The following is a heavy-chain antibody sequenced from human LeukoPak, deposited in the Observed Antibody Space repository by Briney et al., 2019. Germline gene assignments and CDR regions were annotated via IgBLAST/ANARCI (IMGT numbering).Heavy chain of an antibody. D-gene: IGHD5-12*01. Sequence: PSETLSLTCTVSGGSISSYYWSWIRQPPGKGLEWIGYIYYSGSTNYNPSLKSRVTTSVDTSKNQFSLKLSSVTAADTAVYYCARLPSRGRFDPWGQGTLVTVSS. V-gene: IGHV4-59*01. CDR3: ARLPSRGRFDP. CDR2: IYYSGST. J-gene: IGHJ5*02. CDR1: GGSISSYY.